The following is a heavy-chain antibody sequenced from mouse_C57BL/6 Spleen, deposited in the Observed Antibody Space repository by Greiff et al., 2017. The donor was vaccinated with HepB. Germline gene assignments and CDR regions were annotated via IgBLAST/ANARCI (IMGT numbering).Heavy chain of an antibody. CDR3: ARRMNYYGSSYDWYFDV. CDR2: ISSGGSYT. V-gene: IGHV5-6*01. J-gene: IGHJ1*03. Sequence: EVHLVESGGDLVKPGGSLKLSCAASGFTFSSYGMSWVRQTPDKRLEWVATISSGGSYTYYPDSVKGRFTISRDNAKNTLYLQMSSLKSEDTAMYYCARRMNYYGSSYDWYFDVWGTGTTVTVSS. CDR1: GFTFSSYG. D-gene: IGHD1-1*01.